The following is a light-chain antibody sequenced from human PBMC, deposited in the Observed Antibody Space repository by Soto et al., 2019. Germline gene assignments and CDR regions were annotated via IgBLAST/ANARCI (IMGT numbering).Light chain of an antibody. CDR2: KAS. CDR3: QQYERYST. J-gene: IGKJ1*01. CDR1: QTIGSW. V-gene: IGKV1-5*03. Sequence: DIQXTQSPSTLSASVGDRXTVTCRASQTIGSWLAWYQQKPGIAPKLLIHKASTLESGVPSRFSGSGFGTEFTLTIGGLQPEDSATYYCQQYERYSTFGQGTKVDI.